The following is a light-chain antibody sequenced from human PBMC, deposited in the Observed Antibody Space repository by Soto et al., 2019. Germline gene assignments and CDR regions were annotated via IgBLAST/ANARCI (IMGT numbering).Light chain of an antibody. CDR1: QGVVSY. CDR2: DAS. CDR3: QQRDNLPLT. Sequence: DIVLTQSPASLSASVGEIVTIYFRASQGVVSYLAWYQRKPGKAPSLLIYDASTRQSGIAARFSGSGSGTDFTLTISSLEPEDFAVYYCQQRDNLPLTFGQGTKVDIK. V-gene: IGKV3D-11*01. J-gene: IGKJ1*01.